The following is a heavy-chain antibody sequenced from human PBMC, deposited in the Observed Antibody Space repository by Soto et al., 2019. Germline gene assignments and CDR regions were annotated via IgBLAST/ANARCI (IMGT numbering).Heavy chain of an antibody. D-gene: IGHD3-16*01. CDR1: GFTFSSYA. CDR2: ISYDGSNK. J-gene: IGHJ4*02. Sequence: PGGSLRLSCAASGFTFSSYAMHWVRQAPGKGLEWVAVISYDGSNKYYADSVKGRFTISRDNSKNTLYLQMNSLRAEDTAVYYCARDLAYWGQGTLVTVSS. V-gene: IGHV3-30-3*01. CDR3: ARDLAY.